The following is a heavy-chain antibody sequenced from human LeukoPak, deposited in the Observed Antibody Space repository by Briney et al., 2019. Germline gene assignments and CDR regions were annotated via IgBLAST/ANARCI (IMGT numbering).Heavy chain of an antibody. V-gene: IGHV3-15*01. J-gene: IGHJ5*02. CDR2: IKSKTDGGTT. D-gene: IGHD2-15*01. CDR3: TTQENCSGGSCYPRGWYNWFDP. CDR1: GFTFSNAW. Sequence: PGGSLRLSCAASGFTFSNAWMSWVRQAPGKGLEWVGRIKSKTDGGTTDYAAPVKGRFTISRDDSKNTLYLQMNSLKTEDTAVYYCTTQENCSGGSCYPRGWYNWFDPWGLGTLVTVSS.